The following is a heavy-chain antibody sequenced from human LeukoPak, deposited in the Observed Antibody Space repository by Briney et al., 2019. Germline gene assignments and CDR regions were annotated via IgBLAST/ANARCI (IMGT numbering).Heavy chain of an antibody. V-gene: IGHV3-23*01. CDR2: ISGSGGST. CDR3: AKDILYCSGGSCHPETFDY. J-gene: IGHJ4*02. Sequence: GGSLRLSCAASGFTFSSYAMSWVRQAPGKGLEWVSAISGSGGSTYYADSVKGWFTISRDNSKNTLYLQMNSLRAEDTAVYYCAKDILYCSGGSCHPETFDYWGQGTLVTVSS. D-gene: IGHD2-15*01. CDR1: GFTFSSYA.